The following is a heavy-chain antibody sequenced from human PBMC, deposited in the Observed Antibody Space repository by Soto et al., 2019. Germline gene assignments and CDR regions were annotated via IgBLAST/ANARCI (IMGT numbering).Heavy chain of an antibody. V-gene: IGHV5-51*01. D-gene: IGHD2-2*01. CDR2: IYPGDSDT. CDR3: ARRGIPAPFDY. Sequence: GESLKISCKASGYTFSNYWIGWVRQMPGKGLEWMGIIYPGDSDTRYSPSFQGQVTISADKSISTAYLQWSSLKASDTAMYYCARRGIPAPFDYWGQGTPVTVSS. J-gene: IGHJ4*02. CDR1: GYTFSNYW.